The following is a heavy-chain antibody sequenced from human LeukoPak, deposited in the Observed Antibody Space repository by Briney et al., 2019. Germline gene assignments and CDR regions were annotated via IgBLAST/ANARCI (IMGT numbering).Heavy chain of an antibody. CDR3: ARKVGQSAFYNWFDP. D-gene: IGHD2-2*01. Sequence: SETLSLTCTVSGGSISTYYWSWIRQPPGEGLEWIAYIYYSGSTNYNPSLKSRVTISVDTSKNQFSLKLSSVTAADTAVYYCARKVGQSAFYNWFDPWGQGTLVTVSS. V-gene: IGHV4-59*08. CDR1: GGSISTYY. J-gene: IGHJ5*02. CDR2: IYYSGST.